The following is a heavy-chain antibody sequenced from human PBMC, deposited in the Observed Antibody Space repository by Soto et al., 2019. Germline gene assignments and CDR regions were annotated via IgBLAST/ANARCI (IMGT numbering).Heavy chain of an antibody. Sequence: GASLKISCEGSGYTFVNYWIAWVRQVPGKGLEWMGVIYPGDSETTYSPSFQGQVTITADKSVSTAYLQWSRLKASDTAIYYCATHEEIPDSKSGEYYYPMDIWGQGTSVTVSS. D-gene: IGHD2-2*01. J-gene: IGHJ6*02. CDR3: ATHEEIPDSKSGEYYYPMDI. CDR1: GYTFVNYW. CDR2: IYPGDSET. V-gene: IGHV5-51*01.